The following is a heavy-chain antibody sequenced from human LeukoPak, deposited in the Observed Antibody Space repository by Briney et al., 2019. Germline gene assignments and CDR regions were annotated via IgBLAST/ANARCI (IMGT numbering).Heavy chain of an antibody. Sequence: PGGSLRLSCAASGLTFSSHWMHWVRQAPGKGLEWVSAISGSGGSTYYADSVKGRFTISRDNSKNTLYLQMNSLRAEDTAVYYCAKAPHKVTTFLYYFDYWGQGTLVTVSS. D-gene: IGHD4-17*01. CDR2: ISGSGGST. CDR3: AKAPHKVTTFLYYFDY. J-gene: IGHJ4*02. V-gene: IGHV3-23*01. CDR1: GLTFSSHW.